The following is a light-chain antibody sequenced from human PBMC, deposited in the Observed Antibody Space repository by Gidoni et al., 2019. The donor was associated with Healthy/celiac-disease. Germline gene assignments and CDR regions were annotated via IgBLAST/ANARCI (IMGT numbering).Light chain of an antibody. V-gene: IGKV3-15*01. CDR2: GAS. CDR1: PSVNSN. J-gene: IGKJ1*01. Sequence: EIVMPQSPATLSVSPGARATLSCRASPSVNSNLAWYQQKPGQPPRLLIYGASSRATGIPASFIGSGSSTAFTLTISSLQSADVAVFYCPQYYNWPPWTFGQGTKVEIQ. CDR3: PQYYNWPPWT.